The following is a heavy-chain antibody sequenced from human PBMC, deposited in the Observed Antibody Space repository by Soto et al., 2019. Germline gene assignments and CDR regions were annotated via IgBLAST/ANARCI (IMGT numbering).Heavy chain of an antibody. CDR1: GFTFNTYW. D-gene: IGHD2-21*02. V-gene: IGHV3-7*01. Sequence: EVQVVESGGGLVQPGGSPRLSCAASGFTFNTYWMTWVRQAPGKGLEWVANINEDGTRKNYMDSVEGRFTISRVNGKSSLSLQMTSLRREDTAVYYCTRDVTPFENDNAYDEFDIWGQGTLVSVSS. J-gene: IGHJ3*02. CDR3: TRDVTPFENDNAYDEFDI. CDR2: INEDGTRK.